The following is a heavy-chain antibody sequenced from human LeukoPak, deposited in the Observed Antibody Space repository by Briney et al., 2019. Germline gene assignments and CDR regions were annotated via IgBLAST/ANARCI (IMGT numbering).Heavy chain of an antibody. Sequence: GASVKVSCKASGYTFISYGITWVRQAPGLGLEWMGWISPYTTKTNYAQSLQGRVTMTTDTSTSTAYMELRSLRSDDTAVYYCAREGGVGPTAPPDYYSYQMDVWGKGTTVTVSS. CDR3: AREGGVGPTAPPDYYSYQMDV. D-gene: IGHD1-26*01. J-gene: IGHJ6*03. CDR2: ISPYTTKT. CDR1: GYTFISYG. V-gene: IGHV1-18*01.